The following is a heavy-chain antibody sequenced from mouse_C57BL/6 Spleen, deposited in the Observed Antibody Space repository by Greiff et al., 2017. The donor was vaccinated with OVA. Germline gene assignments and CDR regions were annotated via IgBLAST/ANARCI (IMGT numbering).Heavy chain of an antibody. CDR1: GFTFSDYY. Sequence: EVNVVESEGGLVQPGSSMKLSCTASGFTFSDYYMAWVRQVPEKGLEWVANINYDGSSTYYLDSLKSRFIISRDNAKNILYLQMSSLKSEDTATYYCARVYGSSYYFDYWGQGTTLTVSS. D-gene: IGHD1-1*01. V-gene: IGHV5-16*01. CDR3: ARVYGSSYYFDY. CDR2: INYDGSST. J-gene: IGHJ2*01.